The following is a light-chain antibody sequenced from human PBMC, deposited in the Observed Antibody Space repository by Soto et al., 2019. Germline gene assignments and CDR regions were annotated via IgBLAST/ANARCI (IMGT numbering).Light chain of an antibody. J-gene: IGKJ1*01. CDR3: QQYDHWPALT. CDR1: QSVSSN. V-gene: IGKV3-15*01. Sequence: EIVMTQSPATLSVSPGERATLSCRASQSVSSNLAWYQQKPGQAPRLLVYGASSRATGIPARFSGSGSGTEFTLSISSLQSEEFAVYYCQQYDHWPALTCGQGTRVEIK. CDR2: GAS.